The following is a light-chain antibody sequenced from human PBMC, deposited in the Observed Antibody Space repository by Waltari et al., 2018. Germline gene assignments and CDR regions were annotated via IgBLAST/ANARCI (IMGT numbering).Light chain of an antibody. CDR3: LQYNSHPYS. CDR1: QGISTY. V-gene: IGKV1-17*01. CDR2: AAS. J-gene: IGKJ2*03. Sequence: DIHMTQSPSSLSASAGDTVTITCRASQGISTYLNWYQQKPGKAPKRLIYAASNLESGVPSRFSGSGSGTDFTLTISSLQPEDFATYYCLQYNSHPYSFGQGTKVEIK.